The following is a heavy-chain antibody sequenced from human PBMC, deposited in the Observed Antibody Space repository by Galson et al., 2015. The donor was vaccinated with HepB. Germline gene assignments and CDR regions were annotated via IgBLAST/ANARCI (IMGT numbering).Heavy chain of an antibody. V-gene: IGHV3-30*04. CDR2: ISYDGNNK. J-gene: IGHJ4*02. D-gene: IGHD6-19*01. CDR1: GFIFSNYA. CDR3: AKDLQRSSGWFSVEY. Sequence: SLRLSCAASGFIFSNYAMHWVRQAPGKGLDWVAAISYDGNNKYYADSVKGRFTISRDNAKNTVYLQMHSLRAEDTAVYYCAKDLQRSSGWFSVEYWGQGALVTVSS.